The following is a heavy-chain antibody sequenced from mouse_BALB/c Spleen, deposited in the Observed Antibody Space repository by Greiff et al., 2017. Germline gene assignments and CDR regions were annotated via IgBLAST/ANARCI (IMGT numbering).Heavy chain of an antibody. D-gene: IGHD1-1*01. Sequence: DVMLVESGGGLVKPGGSLKLSCAASGFTFSSYTMSWVRQTPEKRLEWVATISSGGGNTYYPDSVKGRFTISRDNAKNNLYLQMSSLRSEDTALYYCAREYYGSSFDYWGQGTTLTVSS. CDR1: GFTFSSYT. J-gene: IGHJ2*01. CDR2: ISSGGGNT. V-gene: IGHV5-9*03. CDR3: AREYYGSSFDY.